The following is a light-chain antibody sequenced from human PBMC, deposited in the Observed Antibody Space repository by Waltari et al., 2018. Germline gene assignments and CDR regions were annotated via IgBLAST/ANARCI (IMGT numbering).Light chain of an antibody. CDR2: DVR. J-gene: IGLJ2*01. Sequence: QSALTQPASVSGSPGQSITISCTGSSSDLGDYKYVSWYQQHPGKAPKLMIYDVRNRASGVSNRFCGSQAGNTASLTISGLLAEDEANYYCASYTSITVIFGGGTKLTVL. CDR3: ASYTSITVI. CDR1: SSDLGDYKY. V-gene: IGLV2-14*03.